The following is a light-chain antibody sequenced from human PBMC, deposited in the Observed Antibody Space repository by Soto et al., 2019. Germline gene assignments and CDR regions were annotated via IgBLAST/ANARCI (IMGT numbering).Light chain of an antibody. J-gene: IGLJ1*01. CDR1: SSDVGGYHY. Sequence: QSALTQPASVSGSPGQSITISCTGTSSDVGGYHYVSWYQQHPGKAPKLMIYEVNKRPSGVPDRFSGSKSGNTASLTVSGLQAEDEADYYCSSYAGSSNVFGTGTKLPS. CDR3: SSYAGSSNV. CDR2: EVN. V-gene: IGLV2-8*01.